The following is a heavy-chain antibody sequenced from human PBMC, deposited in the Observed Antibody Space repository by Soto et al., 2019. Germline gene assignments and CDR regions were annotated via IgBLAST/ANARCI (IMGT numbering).Heavy chain of an antibody. CDR2: VSIVGST. CDR1: GFTFSSYA. J-gene: IGHJ4*02. Sequence: DVQLLESGGGLVQPEGSLRLSCAASGFTFSSYAMGWVRQGPGKGLEWVAVVSIVGSTHYADSVRGRFTISRDNSKNTQSMQMNSLTAEGTAVYFCAKRRGAGGHFDYWCQGALVTVSS. V-gene: IGHV3-23*01. D-gene: IGHD2-15*01. CDR3: AKRRGAGGHFDY.